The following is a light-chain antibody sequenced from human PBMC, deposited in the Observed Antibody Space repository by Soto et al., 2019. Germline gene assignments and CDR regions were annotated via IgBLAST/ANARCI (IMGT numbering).Light chain of an antibody. Sequence: QSALTQPPSASGTPGQRVTISCSGSNSNIGSNTVNWYQQLPGTAPKLLIYNNNQRPSGVPDRFSGSKSGTSASLAISGLQSDDEADYYCATRDDSPVFGGGTKLTVL. J-gene: IGLJ2*01. CDR3: ATRDDSPV. CDR1: NSNIGSNT. CDR2: NNN. V-gene: IGLV1-44*01.